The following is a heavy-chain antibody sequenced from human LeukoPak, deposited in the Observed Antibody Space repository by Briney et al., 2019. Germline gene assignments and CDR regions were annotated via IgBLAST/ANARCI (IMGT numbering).Heavy chain of an antibody. J-gene: IGHJ4*02. D-gene: IGHD3-9*01. Sequence: SETLSLTCAVYGGSFSGYYWSWIRQPPGKGLEWIGEINHSGSTNYNPSLKSRVTISVDTSKNQFSLKLSSVTAADTAVYYCARGQLYYDILTGYSLWGQGTLVIVSS. CDR2: INHSGST. V-gene: IGHV4-34*01. CDR1: GGSFSGYY. CDR3: ARGQLYYDILTGYSL.